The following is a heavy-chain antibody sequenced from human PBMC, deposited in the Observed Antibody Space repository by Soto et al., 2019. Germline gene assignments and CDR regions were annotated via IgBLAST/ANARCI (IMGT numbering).Heavy chain of an antibody. V-gene: IGHV3-33*06. CDR1: GFTFSSYG. J-gene: IGHJ4*02. CDR2: IWYDGSNK. Sequence: GGSLRLSCAASGFTFSSYGMHWVRQAPGKGLEWVAVIWYDGSNKYYADSVKGRFTISRDNSKNTLYLQMNSLRAEDTAVYFCAKEQTTGAHYALDYWSQGTLVTVSS. CDR3: AKEQTTGAHYALDY. D-gene: IGHD2-8*02.